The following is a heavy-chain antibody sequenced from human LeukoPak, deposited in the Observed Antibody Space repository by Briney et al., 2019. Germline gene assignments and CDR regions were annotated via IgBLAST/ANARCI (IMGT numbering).Heavy chain of an antibody. J-gene: IGHJ4*02. CDR2: INHSGST. V-gene: IGHV4-34*01. CDR1: GGSFSGYY. Sequence: PSETPSLTCAVYGGSFSGYYWSWIRQPPGKGLEWIGEINHSGSTNYNPSLKSRVTISVDTSKNQFSLKLSSVTAADTAVYYCARVLGAGLLDYWGQGTLVTVSS. D-gene: IGHD2-8*02. CDR3: ARVLGAGLLDY.